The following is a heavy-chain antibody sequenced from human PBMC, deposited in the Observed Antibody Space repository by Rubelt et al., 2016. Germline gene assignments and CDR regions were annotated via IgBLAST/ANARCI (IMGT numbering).Heavy chain of an antibody. CDR1: GDSISSYY. V-gene: IGHV4-59*08. CDR3: ARQNRYYYYGMDV. Sequence: QVQLQESGPGLVKPSETLSLTCTVSGDSISSYYWSWIRQPPGKGLEWIGYIYYSGSTYYNPSLKSRVTTSVDTSKNPFSLRLSSVTAADTAVYYCARQNRYYYYGMDVWGQGTTVTVSS. J-gene: IGHJ6*02. CDR2: IYYSGST.